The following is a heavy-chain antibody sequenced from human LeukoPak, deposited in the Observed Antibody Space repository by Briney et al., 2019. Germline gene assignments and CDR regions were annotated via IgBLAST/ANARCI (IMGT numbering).Heavy chain of an antibody. CDR2: INPNSGGT. CDR3: AKDIVVVPAAIGVSYFDY. V-gene: IGHV1-2*02. J-gene: IGHJ4*02. D-gene: IGHD2-2*02. Sequence: GASVKVSCKASGYTFTGYYMHWVRQAPGQGLEWMGWINPNSGGTNYAQKFQGRVTMTRDTSISTAYMELSRLRSDDTAVYYCAKDIVVVPAAIGVSYFDYWGQGTLVTVSS. CDR1: GYTFTGYY.